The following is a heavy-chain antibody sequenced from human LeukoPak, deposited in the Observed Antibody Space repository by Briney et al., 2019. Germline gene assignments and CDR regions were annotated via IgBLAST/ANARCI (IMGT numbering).Heavy chain of an antibody. D-gene: IGHD3-16*01. CDR1: GFTFSSYG. CDR2: IWYDGSNK. J-gene: IGHJ6*02. CDR3: ARERSLQGGYYYYYYGMDV. V-gene: IGHV3-33*01. Sequence: PGGSLRLSCAASGFTFSSYGMHWVRQAPGKGLEWVAVIWYDGSNKYYADSVKGRFTISRDNSKNTLYLQMNSLRAEDTAVYYCARERSLQGGYYYYYYGMDVWGQGTTVTVSS.